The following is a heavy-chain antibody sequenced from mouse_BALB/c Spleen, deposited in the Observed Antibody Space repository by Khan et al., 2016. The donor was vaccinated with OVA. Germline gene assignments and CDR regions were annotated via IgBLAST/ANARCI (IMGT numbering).Heavy chain of an antibody. D-gene: IGHD1-3*01. CDR2: IWAGGST. CDR1: GFSLTSYG. V-gene: IGHV2-9*02. CDR3: ARLEDI. Sequence: QVQLQQSGPGLVAPSQSLSITCTVSGFSLTSYGVHWVRQPPGKGLEWLGVIWAGGSTHYNSALMSRLSISKDNSKSQVFLKMNSLQTDDTASYYCARLEDIWGQGTTLTVSS. J-gene: IGHJ2*01.